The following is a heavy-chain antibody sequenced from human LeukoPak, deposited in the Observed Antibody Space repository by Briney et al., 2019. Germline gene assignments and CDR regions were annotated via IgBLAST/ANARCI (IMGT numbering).Heavy chain of an antibody. CDR2: IYYSGST. CDR1: GGSISSSSYY. J-gene: IGHJ4*02. Sequence: SETLSLTCTVSGGSISSSSYYWGWIRQPPGKGLEWIGSIYYSGSTYYNPSLKSRVTISVDTSKNQFSLKLSSVTAADTAVYYCARHAHYYDSSGPMELDYWGQGTLVTVSS. V-gene: IGHV4-39*01. CDR3: ARHAHYYDSSGPMELDY. D-gene: IGHD3-22*01.